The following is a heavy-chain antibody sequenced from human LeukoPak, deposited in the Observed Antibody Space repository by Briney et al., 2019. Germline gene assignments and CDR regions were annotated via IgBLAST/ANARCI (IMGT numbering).Heavy chain of an antibody. D-gene: IGHD1-26*01. J-gene: IGHJ2*01. V-gene: IGHV4-34*01. CDR3: ARRLGSGIDWYFDL. CDR1: GGSFSGYY. Sequence: SETLSLTCAVYGGSFSGYYWSWIRQPPGKGPEWIGEINHSGSTNYNPSLKSRVTISVDTSKNQFSLKLSSVTAADAAVYYCARRLGSGIDWYFDLWGRGTLVTVSS. CDR2: INHSGST.